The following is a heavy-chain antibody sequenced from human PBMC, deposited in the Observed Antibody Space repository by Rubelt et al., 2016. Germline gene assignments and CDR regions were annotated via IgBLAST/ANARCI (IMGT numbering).Heavy chain of an antibody. CDR3: ARILLPDYYDSSGGMDV. CDR1: GFSLSTSGMC. V-gene: IGHV2-70*15. CDR2: IAWDDDK. J-gene: IGHJ6*02. D-gene: IGHD3-22*01. Sequence: QVTLRESGPALVKPTQTLTLTCTFSGFSLSTSGMCVSWIRQPPGKALEWLARIAWDDDKYYSTSLQTRLTISKDTSKNQLVLTMTNMDPVDTATYYCARILLPDYYDSSGGMDVWGQGTTVTVSS.